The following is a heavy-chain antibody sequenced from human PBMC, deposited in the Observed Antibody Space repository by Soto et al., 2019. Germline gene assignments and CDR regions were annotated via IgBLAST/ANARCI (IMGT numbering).Heavy chain of an antibody. Sequence: SQTLSLTCAISGDSVSSNSAAWNWIRQSPSRGLEWLGRTYYRSKWYNDYAVSVKIRITINPDTSKNQFSLQLNSVTPEDTAVYYCARKVDWEAAAVYYYYGMDVWGQGTTVTVSS. CDR2: TYYRSKWYN. D-gene: IGHD6-13*01. V-gene: IGHV6-1*01. J-gene: IGHJ6*02. CDR1: GDSVSSNSAA. CDR3: ARKVDWEAAAVYYYYGMDV.